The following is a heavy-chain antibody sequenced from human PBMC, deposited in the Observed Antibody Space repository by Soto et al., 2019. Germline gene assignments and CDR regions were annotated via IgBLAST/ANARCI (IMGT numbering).Heavy chain of an antibody. CDR2: IYYSGST. CDR3: ASTVVVIAPLRYNWFDP. D-gene: IGHD2-21*01. Sequence: SETLSLTCTVSGGSIGSSSYHWGGIRQPPGKGLEWIGSIYYSGSTYYNPSLKSRVTISVDTSKNQFSLKLSSVTAADTAVYYCASTVVVIAPLRYNWFDPWGQGTLVTVSS. CDR1: GGSIGSSSYH. V-gene: IGHV4-39*01. J-gene: IGHJ5*02.